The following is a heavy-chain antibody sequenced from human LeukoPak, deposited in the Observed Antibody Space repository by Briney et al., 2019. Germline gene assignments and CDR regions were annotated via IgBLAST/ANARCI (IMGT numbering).Heavy chain of an antibody. V-gene: IGHV3-33*06. CDR3: AKDRATYYYDSSGFDY. Sequence: GRSLRLSCAASGFTFSSYGMHWVRQAPGKGLEWVAVIWYDGSNKYYADSVKGRFTIPRDNSKNTLYLQMNSLRAEDTAVYYCAKDRATYYYDSSGFDYWGQGTLVTVSS. J-gene: IGHJ4*02. D-gene: IGHD3-22*01. CDR1: GFTFSSYG. CDR2: IWYDGSNK.